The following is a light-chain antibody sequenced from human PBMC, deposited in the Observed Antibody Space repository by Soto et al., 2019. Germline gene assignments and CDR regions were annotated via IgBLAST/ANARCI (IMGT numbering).Light chain of an antibody. CDR2: RNI. CDR1: SSNIGSNY. V-gene: IGLV1-47*01. Sequence: QSVLTQPPSASGTPGQRVTISCSGSSSNIGSNYVYWYQQLPGTAPKLLLYRNIQRPSGVPDRFSGSKSGTSASLAISGLRSEDEADYYCAAWDDSLSAVVFGGGTKVTVL. CDR3: AAWDDSLSAVV. J-gene: IGLJ2*01.